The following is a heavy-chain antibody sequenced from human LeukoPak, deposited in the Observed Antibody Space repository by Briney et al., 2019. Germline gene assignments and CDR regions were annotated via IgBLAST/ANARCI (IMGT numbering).Heavy chain of an antibody. Sequence: GGSLRLSCAASGFTFSSYAMSWVRQAPGKGLEWVSGVSGSGGITYYADSVKGRFTISRDNSKNTLYLQMNSLRAEDTALYYCARTPLVRYFDCWGQGTLVTLSS. CDR3: ARTPLVRYFDC. CDR1: GFTFSSYA. J-gene: IGHJ4*02. CDR2: VSGSGGIT. D-gene: IGHD2-2*01. V-gene: IGHV3-23*01.